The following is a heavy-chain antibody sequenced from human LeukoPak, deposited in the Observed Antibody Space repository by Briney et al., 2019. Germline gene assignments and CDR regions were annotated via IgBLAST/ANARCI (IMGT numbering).Heavy chain of an antibody. CDR3: SWGSQQYFDY. Sequence: GGSLRLSCAASGLTFSNVWMNWVRQAPGKGLEWVGLIRSKADGGTTDYAAPVKGRFTISRDDSKNTLYLQMNSLKTEGTAVYYCSWGSQQYFDYWGQGTLVTVSS. J-gene: IGHJ4*02. CDR2: IRSKADGGTT. CDR1: GLTFSNVW. D-gene: IGHD3-16*01. V-gene: IGHV3-15*01.